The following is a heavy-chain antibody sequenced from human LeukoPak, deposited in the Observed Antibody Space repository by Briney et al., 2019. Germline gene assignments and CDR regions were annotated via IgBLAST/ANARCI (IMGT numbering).Heavy chain of an antibody. J-gene: IGHJ5*02. Sequence: MSSETLSLTCTVSGGSISSSSYYWGWIRQPPGKGLEWIGSIYYSGSTYYNPSLKSRVTISVDTSKNQFSLKLSSVTAADTAVSYCARLEDWFDPWGQGTLVTVSS. CDR3: ARLEDWFDP. CDR2: IYYSGST. D-gene: IGHD2-15*01. V-gene: IGHV4-39*01. CDR1: GGSISSSSYY.